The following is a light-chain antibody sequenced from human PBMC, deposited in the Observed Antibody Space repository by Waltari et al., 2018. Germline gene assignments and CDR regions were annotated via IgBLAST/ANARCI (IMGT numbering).Light chain of an antibody. J-gene: IGLJ3*02. Sequence: QSALTQPRSVPGSPGQSVTISCTGTSSDVGGYNYFSWYQQHPGKAPKLMIYDVSKRPSGVPDRFSGSKSGNTASLTISGLQAEDEADYYCCSYAGSYTLVFGGGTKLTVL. CDR3: CSYAGSYTLV. CDR1: SSDVGGYNY. V-gene: IGLV2-11*01. CDR2: DVS.